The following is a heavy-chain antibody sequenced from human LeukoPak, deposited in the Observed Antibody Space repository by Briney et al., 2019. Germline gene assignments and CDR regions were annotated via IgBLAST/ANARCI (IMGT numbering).Heavy chain of an antibody. CDR3: ARDPTGSIAAADYYYYYGMDV. D-gene: IGHD6-13*01. Sequence: ASVKVSCKASGYTFTSYGISWVRQAPGQGLEWMGWISAYNGNTNYAQKFQGRVTITADESTSTAYMELSSLRSEDTAVYYCARDPTGSIAAADYYYYYGMDVWGQGTTVTVSS. CDR2: ISAYNGNT. J-gene: IGHJ6*02. V-gene: IGHV1-18*01. CDR1: GYTFTSYG.